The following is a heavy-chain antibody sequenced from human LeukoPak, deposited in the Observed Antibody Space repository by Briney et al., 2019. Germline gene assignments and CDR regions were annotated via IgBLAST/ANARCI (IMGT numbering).Heavy chain of an antibody. CDR2: ISSSSSYI. CDR1: GFTFSSYS. Sequence: PGGSLRLSCAASGFTFSSYSMNWVRQAPGKGLEWVSSISSSSSYICYADSVKGRFTISRDNAKNSLYLQMNSLRAEDTAVYYCARALCSGGSCWRDYWGQGTLVTVSS. V-gene: IGHV3-21*01. J-gene: IGHJ4*02. D-gene: IGHD2-15*01. CDR3: ARALCSGGSCWRDY.